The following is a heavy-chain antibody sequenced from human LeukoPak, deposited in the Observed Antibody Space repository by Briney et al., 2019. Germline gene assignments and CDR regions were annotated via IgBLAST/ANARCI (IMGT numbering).Heavy chain of an antibody. CDR3: ARDADSSGYYWPKFDY. V-gene: IGHV3-53*01. J-gene: IGHJ4*02. D-gene: IGHD3-22*01. CDR2: IYSGGST. Sequence: PGGSLRLSCAASGFTVSSNYMSWVRQAPGKGLEWVSVIYSGGSTYYADSVKGRFTISRDNSKSTLYLQMNSLRAEDTAVYYCARDADSSGYYWPKFDYWGQGTLVTVSS. CDR1: GFTVSSNY.